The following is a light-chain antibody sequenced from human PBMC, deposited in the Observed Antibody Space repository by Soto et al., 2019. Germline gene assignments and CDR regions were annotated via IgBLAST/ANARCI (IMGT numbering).Light chain of an antibody. CDR1: NSNLGANT. Sequence: QSVLTQPPLASATPGQRVTISCSGSNSNLGANTVSWYQQLPGTAPKLLIYTNNLRPSGVPDRFFGSQSGNSASLAISGLQSDDEADYYCAAWDDRLNGWVFGGGTKLTVL. V-gene: IGLV1-44*01. J-gene: IGLJ2*01. CDR2: TNN. CDR3: AAWDDRLNGWV.